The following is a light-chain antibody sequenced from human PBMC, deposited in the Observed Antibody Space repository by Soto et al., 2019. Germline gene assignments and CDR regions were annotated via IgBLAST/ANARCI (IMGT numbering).Light chain of an antibody. J-gene: IGKJ1*01. CDR1: QSISSY. CDR3: HQVNDWPRWT. Sequence: EIVMTQSPATLSVSPGERATLSCRASQSISSYLAWYQQKPGQAPRLLIYGASTRATDIPARFSGGGSGTEFTLTSNSLQSEDVAVYYCHQVNDWPRWTFGQGTKVEVK. CDR2: GAS. V-gene: IGKV3-15*01.